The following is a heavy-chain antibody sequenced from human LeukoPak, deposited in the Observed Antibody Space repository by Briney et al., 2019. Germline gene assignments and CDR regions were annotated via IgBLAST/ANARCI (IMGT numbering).Heavy chain of an antibody. J-gene: IGHJ5*02. Sequence: PGGSLRLSCAASGFTFSNAWMSWVRQAPGKGLEWVGRIKSKTDGGTTDYAAPVKGRFTISRDDSKNTLYLQMNSLKTEDTAVYYCTTDGLVVGYYDSSGHGFDPWGQGTLVTVSS. CDR3: TTDGLVVGYYDSSGHGFDP. V-gene: IGHV3-15*01. D-gene: IGHD3-22*01. CDR1: GFTFSNAW. CDR2: IKSKTDGGTT.